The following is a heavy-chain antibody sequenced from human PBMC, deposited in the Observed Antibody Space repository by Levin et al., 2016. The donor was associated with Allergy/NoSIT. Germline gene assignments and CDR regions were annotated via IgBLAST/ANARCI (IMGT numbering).Heavy chain of an antibody. CDR2: INSDGSST. V-gene: IGHV3-74*01. CDR3: ATGYSSGWRASDY. D-gene: IGHD6-19*01. J-gene: IGHJ4*02. CDR1: GFTFSSYW. Sequence: GESLKISCAASGFTFSSYWMHWVRQAPGKGLVWVSRINSDGSSTSYADSVKGRFTISRDNAKNTLYLQMDSLRAEDTAVYYCATGYSSGWRASDYWGQGTLVTVSS.